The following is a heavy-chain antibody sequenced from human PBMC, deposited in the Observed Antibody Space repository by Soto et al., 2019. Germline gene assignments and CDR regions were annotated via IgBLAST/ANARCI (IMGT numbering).Heavy chain of an antibody. CDR2: FDPEDGET. V-gene: IGHV1-24*01. CDR1: GYTLTELS. Sequence: GSVKVYCKVSGYTLTELSMHWVRQAPGKGLEWMGGFDPEDGETIYAQKFQGRVTMTEDTSTDTAYMELSSLRSEDTAVYYCATERIQLWSKRSFDIWGQGTMVTVSS. J-gene: IGHJ3*02. D-gene: IGHD5-18*01. CDR3: ATERIQLWSKRSFDI.